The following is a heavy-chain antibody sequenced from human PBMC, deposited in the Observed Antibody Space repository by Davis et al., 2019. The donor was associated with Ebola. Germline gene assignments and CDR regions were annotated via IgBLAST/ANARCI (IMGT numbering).Heavy chain of an antibody. J-gene: IGHJ4*02. CDR1: GFSVNNNY. V-gene: IGHV3-66*01. Sequence: GESLKISCAASGFSVNNNYMTWVRQAPGKGLEWVSVIYSGGSTYYADSVKGRFTISRANSKNTIYLQMTSLKVEDTAVYYCVKGWLVHDFWGQGTLVTVSS. CDR3: VKGWLVHDF. CDR2: IYSGGST. D-gene: IGHD6-6*01.